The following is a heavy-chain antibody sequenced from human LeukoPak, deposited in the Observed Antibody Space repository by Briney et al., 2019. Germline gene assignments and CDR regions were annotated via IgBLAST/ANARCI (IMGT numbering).Heavy chain of an antibody. D-gene: IGHD3-3*01. CDR2: IYYSGST. Sequence: KTSETLSLTCTVSGGSISSSSYYWGWIRQPPGKGLEWIGSIYYSGSTYYNPSLKSRVTISVDTSKNQFSLKLSSVTAADTAVYYCARITIFGLVITHVYSFDYWGQGTLVTVSS. CDR1: GGSISSSSYY. CDR3: ARITIFGLVITHVYSFDY. J-gene: IGHJ4*02. V-gene: IGHV4-39*07.